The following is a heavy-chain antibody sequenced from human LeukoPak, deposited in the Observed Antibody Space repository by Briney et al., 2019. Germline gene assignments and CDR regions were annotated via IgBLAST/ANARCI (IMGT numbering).Heavy chain of an antibody. V-gene: IGHV1-2*02. J-gene: IGHJ4*02. CDR3: AREGPIVGATHLVDY. CDR2: INPNSGGT. CDR1: GYTFTDYY. Sequence: ASVKVSRKASGYTFTDYYMHWVRQAPGQGLEWMGWINPNSGGTNYAQKFQGRVTMTRDTSISTAYMELSRLRSDDTAVYYCAREGPIVGATHLVDYWGQGTLVTVSS. D-gene: IGHD1-26*01.